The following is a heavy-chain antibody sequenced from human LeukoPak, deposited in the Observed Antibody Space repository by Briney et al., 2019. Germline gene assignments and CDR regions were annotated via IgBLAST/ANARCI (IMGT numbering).Heavy chain of an antibody. CDR2: IYYSGST. CDR3: AGQYGDYRYFDL. Sequence: SETLSLTCTVSGGSISSYYWSWIRQPPGKGLEWIGYIYYSGSTNYNPSLKSRVTISVDTSKNQFSLKLSSVTAADTAVYYCAGQYGDYRYFDLWGRGTLVTVSS. CDR1: GGSISSYY. J-gene: IGHJ2*01. D-gene: IGHD4-17*01. V-gene: IGHV4-59*08.